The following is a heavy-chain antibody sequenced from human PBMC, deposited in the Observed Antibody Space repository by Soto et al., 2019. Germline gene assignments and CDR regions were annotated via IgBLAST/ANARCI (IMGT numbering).Heavy chain of an antibody. CDR1: GGSFSGYY. D-gene: IGHD4-4*01. CDR3: ARGVNTSAPTPDY. CDR2: INHSGST. V-gene: IGHV4-34*01. Sequence: SETLSLTCAVYGGSFSGYYWSWIRQPPGKGLEWIGEINHSGSTNYNPSLKSRVTISVDTSKNQFSLKLSSVTAADTAVYYCARGVNTSAPTPDYWGQGTLVT. J-gene: IGHJ4*02.